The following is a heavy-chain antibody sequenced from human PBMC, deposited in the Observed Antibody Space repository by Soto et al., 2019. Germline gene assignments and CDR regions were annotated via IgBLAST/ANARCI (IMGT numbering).Heavy chain of an antibody. CDR2: MSGSSSTT. Sequence: GGSLRLSCATSGLTFSNYAMSRVRQAPGGGLEWVSFMSGSSSTTYYADSVRGRFTISRDRSKNTLYLQMSSLRAEDTALYYCAKNQERELPRVIDFWGQGTLVTVSS. V-gene: IGHV3-23*01. J-gene: IGHJ4*02. CDR1: GLTFSNYA. CDR3: AKNQERELPRVIDF. D-gene: IGHD1-7*01.